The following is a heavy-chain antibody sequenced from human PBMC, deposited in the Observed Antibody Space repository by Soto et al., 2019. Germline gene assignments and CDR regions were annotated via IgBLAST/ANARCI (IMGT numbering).Heavy chain of an antibody. D-gene: IGHD3-10*01. J-gene: IGHJ4*02. Sequence: QVQLQESGPGLVKPSQTLSLTCTVSGGSISSGGHYWSWIRQHPGKGLEWIGSIYYSGSTYYNPSLKSGLTISVDTSMKQFSLKLSSVTAADTAVYYCERSGMVRGATIDYWGQGTLVTVSS. CDR1: GGSISSGGHY. CDR2: IYYSGST. V-gene: IGHV4-31*03. CDR3: ERSGMVRGATIDY.